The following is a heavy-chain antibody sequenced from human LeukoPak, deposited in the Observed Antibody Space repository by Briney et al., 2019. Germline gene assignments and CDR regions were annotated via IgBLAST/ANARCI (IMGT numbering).Heavy chain of an antibody. J-gene: IGHJ4*02. CDR2: INHRGST. CDR3: ARAQISGLDY. Sequence: SETLSLTCAVYGGSFSGYYWSWIRQPPGKGLEWIGEINHRGSTNYNPSLKSRVTISVDTSKNQFSLKLSSVTAADTAVYYCARAQISGLDYWGQGTLVTVSS. D-gene: IGHD3-10*01. CDR1: GGSFSGYY. V-gene: IGHV4-34*01.